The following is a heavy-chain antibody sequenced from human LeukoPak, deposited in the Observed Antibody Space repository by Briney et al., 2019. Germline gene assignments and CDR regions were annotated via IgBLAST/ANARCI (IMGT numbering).Heavy chain of an antibody. CDR2: ISDSGGAT. CDR3: AKRGVVIRVILVGFHKQAYYFDS. CDR1: GVTLSNYG. V-gene: IGHV3-23*01. Sequence: GGSLRLSCAVSGVTLSNYGMAWVRQAPGKGLEWVAGISDSGGATNYADSVKGRFTISRDNAKNTLYLQMSSLRAEDTAVYFCAKRGVVIRVILVGFHKQAYYFDSWGQGALVTVYS. J-gene: IGHJ4*02. D-gene: IGHD3-10*01.